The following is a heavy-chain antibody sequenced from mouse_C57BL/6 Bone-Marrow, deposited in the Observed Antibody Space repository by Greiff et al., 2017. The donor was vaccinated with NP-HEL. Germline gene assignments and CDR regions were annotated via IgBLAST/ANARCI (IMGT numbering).Heavy chain of an antibody. J-gene: IGHJ4*01. D-gene: IGHD1-1*01. V-gene: IGHV14-4*01. Sequence: VQLQQSGAELVRPGASVKLSCTASGFNIKDDYMHWVKQRPEQGLEWIGWIDPENGDTEYASKFQGKAPITADTSSNTAYLQLSSLTSEDTAVYYCTTGYYGSSPYYAMDYWGQGTSVTVSS. CDR1: GFNIKDDY. CDR3: TTGYYGSSPYYAMDY. CDR2: IDPENGDT.